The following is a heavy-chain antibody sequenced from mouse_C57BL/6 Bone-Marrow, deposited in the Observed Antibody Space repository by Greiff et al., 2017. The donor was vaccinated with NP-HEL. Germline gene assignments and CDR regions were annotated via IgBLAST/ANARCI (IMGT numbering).Heavy chain of an antibody. CDR3: ARGRLRGSSPSDY. J-gene: IGHJ2*01. D-gene: IGHD1-1*01. Sequence: EVQLQQSGPELVKPGASVKISCKASGYTFTDYYMNWVKQSHGKSLEWIGDINPNNGGTSYNQKFKGKATLTVDKSSSTAYMELRSLTSEDSAVYYCARGRLRGSSPSDYWGQGTTLTVSS. V-gene: IGHV1-26*01. CDR1: GYTFTDYY. CDR2: INPNNGGT.